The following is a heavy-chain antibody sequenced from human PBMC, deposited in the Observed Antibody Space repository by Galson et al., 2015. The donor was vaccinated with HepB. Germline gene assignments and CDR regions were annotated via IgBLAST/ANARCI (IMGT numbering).Heavy chain of an antibody. D-gene: IGHD3-22*01. CDR1: GGRLSDLS. V-gene: IGHV1-24*01. Sequence: SVKVSCKVSGGRLSDLSMHWVRQAPGKGLEWMGGFHPEDGENMYARKFEGRVTMTEDTSTDTAYMELSSLRPDDTAVYYCASDRGSSGYYDAFDVWGQGTMVTASS. CDR2: FHPEDGEN. J-gene: IGHJ3*01. CDR3: ASDRGSSGYYDAFDV.